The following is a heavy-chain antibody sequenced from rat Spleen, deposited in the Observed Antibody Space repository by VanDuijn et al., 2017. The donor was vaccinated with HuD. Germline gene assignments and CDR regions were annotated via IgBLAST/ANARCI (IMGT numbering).Heavy chain of an antibody. CDR2: IWGDGST. CDR3: ARGCYDSSYYYNWFAY. V-gene: IGHV2-1*01. J-gene: IGHJ3*01. CDR1: GFSLISNT. Sequence: QVQLKESGPGLVQPSQTLSLTCTVSGFSLISNTVHWVRQPPGKGLEWMGGIWGDGSTDYNSALKSSLSISRDTSKSQVFLKINSLQTDDTAMYYCARGCYDSSYYYNWFAYWGQGTLVTVSS. D-gene: IGHD1-12*02.